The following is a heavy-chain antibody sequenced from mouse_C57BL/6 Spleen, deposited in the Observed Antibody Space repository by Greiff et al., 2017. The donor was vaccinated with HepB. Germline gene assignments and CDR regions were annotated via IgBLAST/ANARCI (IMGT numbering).Heavy chain of an antibody. CDR1: GFNIKDDY. D-gene: IGHD3-2*02. V-gene: IGHV14-4*01. Sequence: EVQLQQSGAELVRPGASVKLSCTASGFNIKDDYMHWVKQRPEQGLEWIGWIDPENGDTEYASKFQGTATITADTSSNTAYLQLSSLTSEDTAVYYCTDSSGYSFAYWGQGTLVTVSA. J-gene: IGHJ3*01. CDR3: TDSSGYSFAY. CDR2: IDPENGDT.